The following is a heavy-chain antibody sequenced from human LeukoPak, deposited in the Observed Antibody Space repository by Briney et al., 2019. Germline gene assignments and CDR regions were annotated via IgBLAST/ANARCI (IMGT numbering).Heavy chain of an antibody. CDR1: GFTFSSYA. V-gene: IGHV3-23*01. D-gene: IGHD3-16*01. CDR2: LRGDGET. J-gene: IGHJ4*02. Sequence: PGGSLTLSCAASGFTFSSYAMSWVRQAPARGLEWVSSLRGDGETFYIDSVKGRFTLSRDEPRNTVYLQLNNLRVEDTAVYFCAKASWVSRADAVLWGQGTLVTVSS. CDR3: AKASWVSRADAVL.